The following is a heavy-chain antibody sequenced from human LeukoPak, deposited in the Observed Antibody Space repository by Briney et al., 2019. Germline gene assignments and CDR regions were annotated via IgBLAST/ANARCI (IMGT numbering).Heavy chain of an antibody. CDR1: AFTFISYA. Sequence: GACLTPSCAASAFTFISYAMSSVRQPPGNGLEWGSDIDGSAGTTYYQDPVKGAFTTSRNTSTNTLYLQMNSPRAEDTALYYCAKATGYCSSTSCPVRLWGQGTLVTVSS. D-gene: IGHD2-2*01. J-gene: IGHJ1*01. CDR2: IDGSAGTT. V-gene: IGHV3-23*01. CDR3: AKATGYCSSTSCPVRL.